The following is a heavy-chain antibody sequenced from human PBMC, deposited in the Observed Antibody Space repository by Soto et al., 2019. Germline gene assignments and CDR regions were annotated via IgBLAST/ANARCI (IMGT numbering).Heavy chain of an antibody. D-gene: IGHD2-15*01. Sequence: SETLSLTCTVSGGSITTYYWNWIRQSPGKGLEWIGSISYSGSTNYNPSLRSRITVSIDTSKNQFSLTLSSVTAADTAVYYCARDPYGGSSGGVYYYYALDVWGQGTTVTVSS. CDR2: ISYSGST. J-gene: IGHJ6*02. CDR3: ARDPYGGSSGGVYYYYALDV. CDR1: GGSITTYY. V-gene: IGHV4-59*13.